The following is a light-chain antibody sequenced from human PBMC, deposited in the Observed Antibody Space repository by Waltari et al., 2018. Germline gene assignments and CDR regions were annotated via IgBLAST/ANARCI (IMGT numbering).Light chain of an antibody. CDR2: KAS. V-gene: IGKV1-5*03. CDR3: KEYSTYSHT. CDR1: QRISNY. Sequence: DIQMTQSPSTLSASVGYRVTIPCRASQRISNYLAWYQQKPGKAPKFLIHKASTLDGGVPSRFSGRGSGKEFTLTISSLQPDDFATYSCKEYSTYSHTFGQGTKLRIK. J-gene: IGKJ2*01.